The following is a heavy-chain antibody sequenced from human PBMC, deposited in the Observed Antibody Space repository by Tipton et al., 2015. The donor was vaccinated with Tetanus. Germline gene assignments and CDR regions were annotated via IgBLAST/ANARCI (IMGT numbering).Heavy chain of an antibody. CDR1: GYTFTNYG. D-gene: IGHD6-19*01. CDR2: NSGYNGNT. J-gene: IGHJ4*02. V-gene: IGHV1-18*01. CDR3: AGRVRQWLVPEDY. Sequence: QSGPEVKKPGASVKVSCKASGYTFTNYGINWVRQAPGQGLEWMGWNSGYNGNTNYAQKLQGRVTMTTDTSTNTAYMELRSLRSDDTAVYYGAGRVRQWLVPEDYWGQGTLVPVSS.